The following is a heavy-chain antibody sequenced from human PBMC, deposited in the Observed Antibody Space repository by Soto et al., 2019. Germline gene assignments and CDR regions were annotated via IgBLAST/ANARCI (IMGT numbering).Heavy chain of an antibody. Sequence: EVQLVEAGGGLIQPGGSLRLSCAASGFTVSSNYMTWVRQAPGKGLEWVSVICSGGTTYYAASVKGRLSISRDNSKNTVYLQMNSQRDEDTAVYYCARDGGSGGVHFDYWGQGTLVIGSS. CDR1: GFTVSSNY. V-gene: IGHV3-53*01. J-gene: IGHJ4*02. D-gene: IGHD3-10*01. CDR2: ICSGGTT. CDR3: ARDGGSGGVHFDY.